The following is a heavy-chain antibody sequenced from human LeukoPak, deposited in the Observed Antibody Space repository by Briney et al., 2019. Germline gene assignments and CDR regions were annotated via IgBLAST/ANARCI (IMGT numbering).Heavy chain of an antibody. D-gene: IGHD3-10*01. CDR2: ISWNSGSI. Sequence: PGRSLRLSCAASGFTFDDYATHWVRQAPGKGLEWVSGISWNSGSIYYADSVKGRFTISRENAKNSLYLQMNSLRAEDTAVYYCARQVHYYGSGSYYNWGQGTLVTVSS. J-gene: IGHJ4*02. CDR1: GFTFDDYA. V-gene: IGHV3-9*01. CDR3: ARQVHYYGSGSYYN.